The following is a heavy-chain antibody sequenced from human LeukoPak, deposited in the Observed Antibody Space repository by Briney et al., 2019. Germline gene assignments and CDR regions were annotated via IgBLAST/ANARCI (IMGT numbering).Heavy chain of an antibody. J-gene: IGHJ5*02. Sequence: PGRSLRLSCAASGFTVSSNYMSWVRQAPGKGLEGVSVIYSGGSTYYADSVRGRFTISRDYSTNTLFLQMSSLRAEDTAVYYCARAEGSGWFSRKWFDPWGQGTQVTVSS. D-gene: IGHD6-19*01. CDR1: GFTVSSNY. CDR3: ARAEGSGWFSRKWFDP. V-gene: IGHV3-66*01. CDR2: IYSGGST.